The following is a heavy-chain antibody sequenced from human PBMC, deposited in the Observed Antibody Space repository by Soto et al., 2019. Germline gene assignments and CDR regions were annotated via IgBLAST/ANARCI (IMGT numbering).Heavy chain of an antibody. CDR3: ARAPSLRFAEWLPEY. Sequence: ASVKVSCKASGYTFTSYYMHWVRQAPGQGREWMGIINPSGGSTSYAQKFQGRVTMTRDTSTSTAYMELSSLRSEDTAVYYCARAPSLRFAEWLPEYWGQGTLVTVS. V-gene: IGHV1-46*01. CDR1: GYTFTSYY. J-gene: IGHJ4*02. CDR2: INPSGGST. D-gene: IGHD3-3*01.